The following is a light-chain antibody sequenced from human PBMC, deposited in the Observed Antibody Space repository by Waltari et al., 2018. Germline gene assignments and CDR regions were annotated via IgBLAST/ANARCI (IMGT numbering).Light chain of an antibody. CDR1: QSLSGN. CDR2: DAS. Sequence: EIVMTQSPATLSVSPGDRATLSCRASQSLSGNLAWYQQKPGQAPSLLIYDASTRATGIPARFSGSGSGTEFTLTITGLQSEDFAVYFCQQYNQWPLTFGRGTKVEIK. CDR3: QQYNQWPLT. V-gene: IGKV3-15*01. J-gene: IGKJ4*01.